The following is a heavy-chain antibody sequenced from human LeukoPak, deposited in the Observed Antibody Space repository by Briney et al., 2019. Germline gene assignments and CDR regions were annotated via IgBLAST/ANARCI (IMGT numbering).Heavy chain of an antibody. CDR3: ARGPNYVWGSYQYFDY. V-gene: IGHV4-30-4*01. CDR1: GAFISTGDYY. J-gene: IGHJ4*02. CDR2: IYFSGTT. D-gene: IGHD3-16*02. Sequence: SETLSLTCIASGAFISTGDYYWSWIRQSPEKGLEWIGYIYFSGTTSYNPSLKSRVTISVDTSRNQFSLKLTSVTAADTAVYYCARGPNYVWGSYQYFDYWGQGTLVTVSS.